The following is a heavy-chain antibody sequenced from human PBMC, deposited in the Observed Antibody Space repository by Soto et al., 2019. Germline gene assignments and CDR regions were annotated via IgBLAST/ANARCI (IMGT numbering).Heavy chain of an antibody. CDR1: GYRFSNYG. V-gene: IGHV1-18*01. J-gene: IGHJ4*02. D-gene: IGHD5-12*01. Sequence: ASVKLSCKNSGYRFSNYGINWVRQAPGQGLEWMGWISAYNGNTNFAQKLQGRVSLTTDTSSTTAYMELRSLTSDDTAVYYCARDLVPGYTGFSDYWGQGTLVTVSS. CDR2: ISAYNGNT. CDR3: ARDLVPGYTGFSDY.